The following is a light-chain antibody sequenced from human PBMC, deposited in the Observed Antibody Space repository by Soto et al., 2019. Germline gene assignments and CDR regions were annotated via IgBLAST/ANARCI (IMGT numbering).Light chain of an antibody. CDR3: VLCVGSGIWV. J-gene: IGLJ2*01. V-gene: IGLV8-61*01. CDR1: SGSVSASYY. Sequence: QTVVTQEPSFSVSPGGTVTLTCGLSSGSVSASYYPSWYQQTPGQAPRTLIYSTNTRSSGVPDRFSGSILGNKAALTITGAQADDESDYYCVLCVGSGIWVFGGGTQLTVL. CDR2: STN.